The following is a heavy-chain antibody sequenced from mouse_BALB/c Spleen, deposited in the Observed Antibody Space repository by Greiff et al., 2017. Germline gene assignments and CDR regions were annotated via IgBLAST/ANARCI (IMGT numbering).Heavy chain of an antibody. CDR2: INSNGGST. Sequence: EVKVVESGGGLVQPGGSLKLSCAASGLTFSSYGMSWVRQTPDKRLELVATINSNGGSTYYPDSVKGRFTISRDNAKNTLYLQMSSLKSEDTAMYYCARQGDGSWFAYWGQGTLVTVSA. CDR3: ARQGDGSWFAY. J-gene: IGHJ3*01. CDR1: GLTFSSYG. V-gene: IGHV5-6-3*01. D-gene: IGHD2-3*01.